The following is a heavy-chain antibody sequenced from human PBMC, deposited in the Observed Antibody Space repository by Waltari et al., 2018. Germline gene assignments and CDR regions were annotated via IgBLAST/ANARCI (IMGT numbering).Heavy chain of an antibody. CDR2: SNPSGGST. J-gene: IGHJ3*02. V-gene: IGHV1-46*01. D-gene: IGHD6-19*01. CDR3: ARDPALYSSGWQGAFDI. CDR1: GYTFTSYY. Sequence: QVQLVQSGAEVKKPGASVKVSCKASGYTFTSYYMHWVRQAPGQGLEWMGISNPSGGSTSDAQKFQGRVTMTRDTSTSTVYMELSSLRSEDTAVYYCARDPALYSSGWQGAFDIWGQGTMVTVSS.